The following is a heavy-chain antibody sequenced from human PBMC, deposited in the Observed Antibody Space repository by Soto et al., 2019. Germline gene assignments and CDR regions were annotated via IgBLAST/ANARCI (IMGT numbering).Heavy chain of an antibody. CDR2: IYHSGST. CDR3: AREGLYYGSGSYYNNYYYGMDV. Sequence: QVQLQESGPGLVKPSGTLSLTCAVFGGSISSSNWWSWVRQPPGKGLEWIGEIYHSGSTNYNPSLKSRVTISVDKSKNQFSLKLSSVTAADTAVYYCAREGLYYGSGSYYNNYYYGMDVWGQGTTVTVSS. CDR1: GGSISSSNW. J-gene: IGHJ6*02. V-gene: IGHV4-4*02. D-gene: IGHD3-10*01.